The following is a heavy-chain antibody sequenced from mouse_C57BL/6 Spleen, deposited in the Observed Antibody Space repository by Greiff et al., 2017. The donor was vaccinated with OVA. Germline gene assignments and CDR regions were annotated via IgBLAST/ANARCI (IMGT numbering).Heavy chain of an antibody. Sequence: VQLQQPGAELVRPGTSVKLSCKASGYTFTSYWMHWVKQRPGQGLEWIGVIDPSDSYTNYNQKFKGKATLTVDTSSSTAYMQLSSLTSEDSAVYYCARVGNYVRVWFAYWGQGTLVTVSA. V-gene: IGHV1-59*01. CDR3: ARVGNYVRVWFAY. CDR2: IDPSDSYT. D-gene: IGHD2-1*01. CDR1: GYTFTSYW. J-gene: IGHJ3*01.